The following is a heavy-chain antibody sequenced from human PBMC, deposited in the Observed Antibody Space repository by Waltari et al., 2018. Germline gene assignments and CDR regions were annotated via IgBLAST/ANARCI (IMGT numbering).Heavy chain of an antibody. CDR1: GFTFSSYG. D-gene: IGHD3-3*01. CDR2: ISYDGSNK. V-gene: IGHV3-30*18. Sequence: QVQLVESGGGLVKPGGSLRLSCAASGFTFSSYGLHWVRQAPGKGLEWVAVISYDGSNKYYADSVKGRFTISRDNSKNTLYLQMNSLRAEDTAVYYCAKKMTIFGVAPFDYWGQGTLVTVSS. J-gene: IGHJ4*02. CDR3: AKKMTIFGVAPFDY.